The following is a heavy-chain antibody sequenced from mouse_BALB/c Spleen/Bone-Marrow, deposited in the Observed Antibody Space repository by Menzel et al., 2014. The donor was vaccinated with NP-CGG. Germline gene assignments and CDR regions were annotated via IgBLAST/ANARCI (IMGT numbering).Heavy chain of an antibody. CDR1: GYTFTSYT. V-gene: IGHV1-4*02. CDR2: INPSSGYT. J-gene: IGHJ3*01. CDR3: AREFRG. Sequence: LVESAAERARPGASVKMSCKASGYTFTSYTMHWVKQRPGQGLEWIGYINPSSGYTEYNQKFKDKTTLTADKSSSTAYMQLSSLTSEDSAVYYCAREFRGWGQGTLVTVSA.